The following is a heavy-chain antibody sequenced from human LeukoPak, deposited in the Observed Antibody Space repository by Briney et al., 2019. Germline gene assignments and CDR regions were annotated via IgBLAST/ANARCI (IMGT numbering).Heavy chain of an antibody. CDR2: IYHSGST. Sequence: SETLSLTCAVSGGSISSSNWGSWVRQPPGEGLGWIGEIYHSGSTNYNPPLKSRVTISVDKSKNQFSLKLSSVTAADTAVYYCARASYCSGGSCYSTPFDYWGQGTLVTVSS. CDR1: GGSISSSNW. CDR3: ARASYCSGGSCYSTPFDY. J-gene: IGHJ4*02. V-gene: IGHV4-4*02. D-gene: IGHD2-15*01.